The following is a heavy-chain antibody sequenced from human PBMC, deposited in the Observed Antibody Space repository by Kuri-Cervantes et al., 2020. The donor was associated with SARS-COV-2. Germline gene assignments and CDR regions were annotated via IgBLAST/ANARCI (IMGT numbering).Heavy chain of an antibody. CDR1: GYTVSSYG. Sequence: ASVKVSCKGYGYTVSSYGIAWVRQAPGQGLEWMAWIRVSNGNTNSAQKFQARVAMTTDTSTNTVFMELRSLRSDDTAVYYCARSYYGRYSDGFDIWGQGTSVTVSS. D-gene: IGHD1-26*01. J-gene: IGHJ3*02. CDR2: IRVSNGNT. V-gene: IGHV1-18*04. CDR3: ARSYYGRYSDGFDI.